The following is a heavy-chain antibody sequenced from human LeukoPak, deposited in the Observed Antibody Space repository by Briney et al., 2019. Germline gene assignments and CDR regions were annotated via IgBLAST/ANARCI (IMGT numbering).Heavy chain of an antibody. J-gene: IGHJ4*02. D-gene: IGHD6-25*01. CDR3: ASSVAAALAH. CDR2: IYTSGST. Sequence: SETLSLNCTVSGFTISSYYWSWVRQPAGKGLEWIGRIYTSGSTNYNPSLKSRVTMSLDTSKNQFSLKLSSVTAADTAVHCCASSVAAALAHWGQGTLVTVSS. CDR1: GFTISSYY. V-gene: IGHV4-4*07.